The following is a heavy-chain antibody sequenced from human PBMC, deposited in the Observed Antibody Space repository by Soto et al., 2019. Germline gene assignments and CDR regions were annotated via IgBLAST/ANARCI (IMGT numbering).Heavy chain of an antibody. J-gene: IGHJ5*02. CDR1: GDSVSSKTAA. D-gene: IGHD3-9*01. CDR2: TYFRSKWYN. V-gene: IGHV6-1*01. Sequence: SQTLSLTCAISGDSVSSKTAAWNWIRQSPSRGLEWLGRTYFRSKWYNDYAISVKSRITISPDTSKNQFSLLLNSVTPEDTAVYYCARVTFDHFVHWLDPWGQGTLVTVSS. CDR3: ARVTFDHFVHWLDP.